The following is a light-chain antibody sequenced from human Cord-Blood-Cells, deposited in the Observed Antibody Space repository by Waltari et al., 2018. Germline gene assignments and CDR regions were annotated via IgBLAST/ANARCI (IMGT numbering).Light chain of an antibody. V-gene: IGKV4-1*01. J-gene: IGKJ1*01. CDR3: QQYYSTPPWT. CDR1: QSVLYSSNNKNY. Sequence: EIVMTPSPDSLVVSLGERATINCKSSQSVLYSSNNKNYLAWYQQKPGQPPKLLIYWASTRESGVPDRFSGSGSGTDFTLTISSLQAEDVAVYYCQQYYSTPPWTFGQGTKVEIK. CDR2: WAS.